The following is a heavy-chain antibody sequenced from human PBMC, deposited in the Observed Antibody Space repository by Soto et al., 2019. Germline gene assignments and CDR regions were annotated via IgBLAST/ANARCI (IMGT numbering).Heavy chain of an antibody. J-gene: IGHJ4*02. CDR1: GGSISSGGYY. D-gene: IGHD5-18*01. CDR3: ARARRGYSQDRAYYFDY. V-gene: IGHV4-31*01. CDR2: IYYSGST. Sequence: SETLSLTCTVSGGSISSGGYYWSWIRQHPGKGLEWIGYIYYSGSTYYNPSLKSQVTISVDTSKNQFSLKLSSVTAADTAVYYCARARRGYSQDRAYYFDYCGQGTLVTVS.